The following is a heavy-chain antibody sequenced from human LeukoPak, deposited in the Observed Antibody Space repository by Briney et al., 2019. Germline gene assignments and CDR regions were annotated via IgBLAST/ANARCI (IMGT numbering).Heavy chain of an antibody. CDR2: IHYIGST. J-gene: IGHJ5*02. CDR3: ARDLRSIAADWFDP. D-gene: IGHD6-13*01. V-gene: IGHV4-59*12. Sequence: SETLSLTCSVSGGSISSYYWSWIRQPPGKGLEWVGYIHYIGSTNYNPYLKSRVTISVDTSKNQFSLKLSSVTAADTAIYYCARDLRSIAADWFDPWGQGTLVTVSS. CDR1: GGSISSYY.